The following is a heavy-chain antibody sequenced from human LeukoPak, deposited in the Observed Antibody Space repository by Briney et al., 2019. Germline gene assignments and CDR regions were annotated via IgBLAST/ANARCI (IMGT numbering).Heavy chain of an antibody. CDR2: INPNSGVT. CDR3: ARAEGGSSLDV. J-gene: IGHJ6*04. D-gene: IGHD2-2*01. Sequence: ASVKVSCKASGYTFTDYYMHWVRQAPGQGLEWMGWINPNSGVTNYAQKFQGRVTMTRDTSISTAYMDLSRLTSDDTAVYYCARAEGGSSLDVWGKGTTVTVSS. CDR1: GYTFTDYY. V-gene: IGHV1-2*02.